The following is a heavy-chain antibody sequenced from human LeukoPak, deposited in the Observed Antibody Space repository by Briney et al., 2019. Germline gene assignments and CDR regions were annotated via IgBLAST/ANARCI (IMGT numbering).Heavy chain of an antibody. CDR2: ISYDGNNK. CDR3: ARGGIPTGPYYYFFYMDV. D-gene: IGHD3-10*01. Sequence: GGSLRLSCAASGFTFSRNVMHWVRQAPGKGLEWVALISYDGNNKFYADSVKGRFTISRDNSRNTLYLQMNSLRGEDAAVYSCARGGIPTGPYYYFFYMDVWGNGTAAAVSS. J-gene: IGHJ6*03. V-gene: IGHV3-30*01. CDR1: GFTFSRNV.